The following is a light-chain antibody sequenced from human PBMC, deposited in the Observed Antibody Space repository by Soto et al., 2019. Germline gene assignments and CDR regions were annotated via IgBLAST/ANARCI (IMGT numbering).Light chain of an antibody. CDR3: QHYAHNSPIT. CDR1: QRVSSN. Sequence: EIVLTQSPATLSLSPGERASLSCRASQRVSSNLAWCQQKHGQNARILIYGATTRATGIPDRFSGSGSGTEFTLTISSLQSEDFTVYYCQHYAHNSPITFGQGTRLEIK. V-gene: IGKV3-15*01. J-gene: IGKJ5*01. CDR2: GAT.